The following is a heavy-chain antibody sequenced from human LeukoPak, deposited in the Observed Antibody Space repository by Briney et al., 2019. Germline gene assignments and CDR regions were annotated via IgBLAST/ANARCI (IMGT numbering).Heavy chain of an antibody. Sequence: ASVKVSCKASGYTLTHYGVSWVRKAPGQGLEWLGWISAYNVDTPYAQTVQGRVTMTTDTSTSTSYMELRSLRSDDTAVYYCARDFEHCTTSSCYALFDYWGQGTLVTVSS. CDR1: GYTLTHYG. V-gene: IGHV1-18*01. J-gene: IGHJ4*02. D-gene: IGHD2-2*01. CDR2: ISAYNVDT. CDR3: ARDFEHCTTSSCYALFDY.